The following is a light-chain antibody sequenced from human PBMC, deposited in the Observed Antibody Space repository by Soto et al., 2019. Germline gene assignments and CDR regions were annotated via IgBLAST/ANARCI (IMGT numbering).Light chain of an antibody. Sequence: QSALTQPASVSGSPGQSITISCTGTSSDVGGYNYVSWYQQYPDKAPKLMIYDVSNRPSGVSNRFSGSKSGNTASLTISGLQAEDEADYYCSSYISSTTVAFGGGTQLTVL. CDR1: SSDVGGYNY. CDR2: DVS. CDR3: SSYISSTTVA. V-gene: IGLV2-14*01. J-gene: IGLJ2*01.